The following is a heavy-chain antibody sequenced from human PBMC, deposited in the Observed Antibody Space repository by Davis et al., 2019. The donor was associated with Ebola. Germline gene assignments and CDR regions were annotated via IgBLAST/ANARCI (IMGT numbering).Heavy chain of an antibody. V-gene: IGHV3-7*01. J-gene: IGHJ6*02. CDR3: ARAGYYYDSSVDYYYYGMDV. CDR2: IKQDGSEK. D-gene: IGHD3-22*01. Sequence: GGSLRLSCAASGFTFSDYYMSWIRQAPGKGLEWVANIKQDGSEKYYVDSVKGRFTISRDNSKNTLYLQMNSLRAEDTAVYYCARAGYYYDSSVDYYYYGMDVWGQGTTVTVSS. CDR1: GFTFSDYY.